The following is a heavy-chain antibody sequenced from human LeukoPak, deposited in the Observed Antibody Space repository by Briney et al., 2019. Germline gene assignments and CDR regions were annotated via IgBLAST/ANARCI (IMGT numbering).Heavy chain of an antibody. Sequence: SETLSLTCTVSGGSISSGSYYWSWIRQPAGKGLEWIGRIYTSGSTNYNPSLKSRVTISVDTSKNQFSLKLSSVTAADTAVYYCASEVIIADQDTAMVTWFDPWGQGTLVTVSS. D-gene: IGHD5-18*01. CDR1: GGSISSGSYY. J-gene: IGHJ5*02. CDR2: IYTSGST. V-gene: IGHV4-61*02. CDR3: ASEVIIADQDTAMVTWFDP.